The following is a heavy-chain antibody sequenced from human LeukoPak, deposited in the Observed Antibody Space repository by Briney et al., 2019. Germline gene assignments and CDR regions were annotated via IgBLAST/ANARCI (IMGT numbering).Heavy chain of an antibody. CDR1: GFTFSSYR. J-gene: IGHJ4*01. Sequence: PGGSLRLSCAASGFTFSSYRMNWVRQAPGKGLVWVSYISSSSSTIYYADSVKGRFTISRDNAKNSLYLQMNSLRGEDTAVYYCARVPHCSSTSCSSDYFDNWGHATLVPVSS. D-gene: IGHD2-2*01. CDR3: ARVPHCSSTSCSSDYFDN. CDR2: ISSSSSTI. V-gene: IGHV3-48*01.